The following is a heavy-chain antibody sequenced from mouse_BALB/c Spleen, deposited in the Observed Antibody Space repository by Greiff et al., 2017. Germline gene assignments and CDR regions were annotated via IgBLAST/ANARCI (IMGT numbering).Heavy chain of an antibody. V-gene: IGHV5-9-4*01. CDR1: GFTFSSYA. Sequence: EVKLVESGGGLVKPGGSLKLSCAASGFTFSSYAMSWVRQSPEKRLEWVAEISSGGSYTYYPDTVTGRFTISRDNAKNTLYLEMSSLRSEDTAMYYCARESSYYWFAYWGQGTLVTVSA. CDR3: ARESSYYWFAY. CDR2: ISSGGSYT. D-gene: IGHD2-12*01. J-gene: IGHJ3*01.